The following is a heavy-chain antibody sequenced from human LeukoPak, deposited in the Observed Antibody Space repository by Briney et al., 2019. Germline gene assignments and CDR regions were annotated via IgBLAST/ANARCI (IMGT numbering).Heavy chain of an antibody. CDR3: AAEPYDFWSGYTPRAFDI. CDR1: GYTFTSYD. CDR2: INPNSGNT. D-gene: IGHD3-3*01. J-gene: IGHJ3*02. V-gene: IGHV1-8*03. Sequence: ASVKVSCKASGYTFTSYDINWVRQATGQGLEWMGWINPNSGNTGYAQKFQERVTITRDMSTSTAYMELSSLRSEDTAVYYCAAEPYDFWSGYTPRAFDIWGQGTMVTISS.